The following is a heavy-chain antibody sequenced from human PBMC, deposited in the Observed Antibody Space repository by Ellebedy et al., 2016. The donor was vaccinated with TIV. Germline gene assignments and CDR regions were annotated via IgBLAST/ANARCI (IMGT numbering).Heavy chain of an antibody. CDR2: ISSSSSYI. Sequence: GESLKISXAASGFTFSSYAMSWVRQAPGKGLEWVSSISSSSSYIYYADSVKGRFTISRDNAKNSLYLQMNSLRAEDTAVYYCARGEDSYDLDYWGQGTLVTVSS. D-gene: IGHD5-18*01. CDR3: ARGEDSYDLDY. V-gene: IGHV3-21*01. J-gene: IGHJ4*02. CDR1: GFTFSSYA.